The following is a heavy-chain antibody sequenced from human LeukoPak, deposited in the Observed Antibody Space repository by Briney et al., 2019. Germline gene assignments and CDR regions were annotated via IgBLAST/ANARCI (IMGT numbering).Heavy chain of an antibody. J-gene: IGHJ3*02. CDR2: ISRNGDTT. CDR1: GFTFSTFP. CDR3: VKALTDDAFDI. V-gene: IGHV3-64D*06. Sequence: PGGSLRPSCSASGFTFSTFPMHWVRQAPGKGLEYCSAISRNGDTTYYADSVKGRFTISRDNSKNTLYLQMSSLRPEDTAVYYCVKALTDDAFDIWGQGTMVTVSS.